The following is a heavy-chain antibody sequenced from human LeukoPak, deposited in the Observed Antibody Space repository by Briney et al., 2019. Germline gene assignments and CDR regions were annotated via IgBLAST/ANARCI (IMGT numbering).Heavy chain of an antibody. CDR3: ARAPVDTAMDLDY. J-gene: IGHJ4*02. Sequence: GESLKISCKGFGYSFGNFWIGWVRQMPGKGLEWMGIIYPRDSDTRYSPSFQGQVTISADKSISTAYLQWSSLKASDTAMYYCARAPVDTAMDLDYWGQGTLVTVSS. D-gene: IGHD5-18*01. V-gene: IGHV5-51*01. CDR1: GYSFGNFW. CDR2: IYPRDSDT.